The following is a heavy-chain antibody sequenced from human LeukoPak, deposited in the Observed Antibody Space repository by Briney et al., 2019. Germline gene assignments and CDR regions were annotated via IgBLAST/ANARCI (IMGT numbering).Heavy chain of an antibody. J-gene: IGHJ4*02. CDR3: AKTSRVNSGYDSPFDY. CDR2: IYYDGSGS. Sequence: GRSLRLSCAASGFTFNSYGMHWVRQAPGKGLELVAVIYYDGSGSYYGDSVKGRFTISRDNSKNTLYLQMSSLRAEDTAIYYCAKTSRVNSGYDSPFDYWGQGTLVTVSS. CDR1: GFTFNSYG. V-gene: IGHV3-33*06. D-gene: IGHD5-12*01.